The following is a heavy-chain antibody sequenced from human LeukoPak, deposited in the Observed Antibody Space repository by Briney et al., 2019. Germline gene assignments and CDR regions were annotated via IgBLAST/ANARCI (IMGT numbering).Heavy chain of an antibody. CDR3: VRDETLWTLDW. J-gene: IGHJ4*02. CDR1: GFTFSGHW. V-gene: IGHV3-74*03. Sequence: GGSLRLSCTASGFTFSGHWIHWVRQPPGMGLVWVSRINERGTDSMYAESVKGRFTISRDNAENTVYLQMNSLRAKDTAVYYCVRDETLWTLDWWGQGTLVSVSS. CDR2: INERGTDS. D-gene: IGHD1-1*01.